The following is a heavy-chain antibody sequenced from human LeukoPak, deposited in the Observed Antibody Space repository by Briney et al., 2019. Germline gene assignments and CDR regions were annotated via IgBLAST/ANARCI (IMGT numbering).Heavy chain of an antibody. CDR1: GGSISSYY. Sequence: SETLSLTCTVSGGSISSYYWSWIRQPPGKGLEWIGYIYYSGSTNYNPSLKSRVTISVDTSKNQFSLKLSSVTAADTAVYYCARGGYSGYDFFGRYYYGMDVWGQGTTVTVSS. V-gene: IGHV4-59*01. CDR3: ARGGYSGYDFFGRYYYGMDV. J-gene: IGHJ6*02. D-gene: IGHD5-12*01. CDR2: IYYSGST.